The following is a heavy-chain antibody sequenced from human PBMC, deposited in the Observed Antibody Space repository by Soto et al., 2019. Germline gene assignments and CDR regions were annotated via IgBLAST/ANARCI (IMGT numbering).Heavy chain of an antibody. D-gene: IGHD2-2*01. J-gene: IGHJ3*02. CDR3: ARRWDIVLVPAIDAFDI. Sequence: PSETLSLTCAVYGGSFSGYYWNWLRQPPGEGLEWIGSIYYSGSTYYNPSLKSRVTISVDTSKNQFSLKLSSVTAADTAVYYCARRWDIVLVPAIDAFDIWGQGTMVTVSS. CDR1: GGSFSGYY. CDR2: IYYSGST. V-gene: IGHV4-34*01.